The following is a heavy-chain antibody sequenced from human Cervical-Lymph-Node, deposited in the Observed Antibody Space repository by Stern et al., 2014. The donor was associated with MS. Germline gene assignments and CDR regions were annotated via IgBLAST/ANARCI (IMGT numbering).Heavy chain of an antibody. Sequence: QLVESGPEVRKPGTSMKVSCKTSGFTFSSVTMQGVRQARGQRLEWLGWIVVGSGVTNYAQNFQERVTLTRDMSTSTAYMELRSLTSDDTAVYYCAADGYSSASLDWWGQGTLVAVSP. CDR1: GFTFSSVT. D-gene: IGHD6-19*01. V-gene: IGHV1-58*02. CDR2: IVVGSGVT. CDR3: AADGYSSASLDW. J-gene: IGHJ4*02.